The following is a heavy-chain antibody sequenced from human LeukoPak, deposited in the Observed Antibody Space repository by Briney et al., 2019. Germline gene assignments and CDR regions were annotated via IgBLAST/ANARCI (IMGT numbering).Heavy chain of an antibody. Sequence: QTGGSLRLSCAASGFTVSSNYMSWVRQAPGKGLEWVSVIYSGGSTYYADSVKGRFTISRDNSKNTLYLQMNSLRAEGTAVYYCARDIVVVPAAMNLGYYYMDVWGKGTTVTVSS. CDR2: IYSGGST. D-gene: IGHD2-2*01. CDR3: ARDIVVVPAAMNLGYYYMDV. J-gene: IGHJ6*03. CDR1: GFTVSSNY. V-gene: IGHV3-66*02.